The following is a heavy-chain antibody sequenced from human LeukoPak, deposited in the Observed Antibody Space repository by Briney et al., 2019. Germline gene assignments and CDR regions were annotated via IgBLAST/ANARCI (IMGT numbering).Heavy chain of an antibody. J-gene: IGHJ4*02. V-gene: IGHV1-2*02. CDR1: GYTFTGYY. D-gene: IGHD3-3*01. CDR2: INPNSGGT. CDR3: ARDNLITIFGLPRGAFDI. Sequence: ASVKVSCKASGYTFTGYYMHWVRQVPGQGLEWRGWINPNSGGTNYAQKFQGRVTMTRDTSISTAYMELSRLRSDDTAVYYCARDNLITIFGLPRGAFDIWGQGTLVTVSS.